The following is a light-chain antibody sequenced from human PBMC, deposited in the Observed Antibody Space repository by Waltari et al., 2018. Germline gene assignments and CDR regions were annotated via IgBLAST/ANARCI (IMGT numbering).Light chain of an antibody. Sequence: QSALTQPASVSGPPAQSTTISSAGTISHVCAYNDASWYQQYPGKAPKVIIYDVNKRPSGVSDRFSGSKSGNTASLTISGLQVEDEADYFCLSYTRSGTLVFGGGTRLTVL. J-gene: IGLJ2*01. CDR1: ISHVCAYND. V-gene: IGLV2-14*01. CDR2: DVN. CDR3: LSYTRSGTLV.